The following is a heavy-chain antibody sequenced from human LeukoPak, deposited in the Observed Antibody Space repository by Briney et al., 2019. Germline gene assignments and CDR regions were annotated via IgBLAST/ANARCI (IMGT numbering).Heavy chain of an antibody. D-gene: IGHD6-19*01. Sequence: SETLSLTCAVYGGSFSGYYWSWIRQPPGKGLEWIGEINHSGSTNYNPSLKSRVTISVDTSKNQFSLKLSSVTAADTAVYYCARGFRSAGFDPWGQGTLVTVSS. CDR2: INHSGST. V-gene: IGHV4-34*01. CDR1: GGSFSGYY. J-gene: IGHJ5*02. CDR3: ARGFRSAGFDP.